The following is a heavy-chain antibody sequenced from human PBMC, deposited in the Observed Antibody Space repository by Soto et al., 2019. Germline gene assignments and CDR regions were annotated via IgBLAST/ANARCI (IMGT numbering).Heavy chain of an antibody. Sequence: AGGSLRLSCAASGFTFSSHAMSWVRQAPGKGLDWVSAITHSGTLTYYAGSVKGRFIISRDNSESTVFLQMNNLRADDTAVYYCAKREGPFYQRQRGFDYWGQGTLVTVSS. CDR1: GFTFSSHA. V-gene: IGHV3-23*01. CDR3: AKREGPFYQRQRGFDY. D-gene: IGHD2-2*01. CDR2: ITHSGTLT. J-gene: IGHJ4*02.